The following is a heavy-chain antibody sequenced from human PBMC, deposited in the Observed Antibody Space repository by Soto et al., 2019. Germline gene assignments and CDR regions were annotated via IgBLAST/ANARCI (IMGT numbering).Heavy chain of an antibody. D-gene: IGHD5-18*01. Sequence: SETLSLTCTVSGGSISSYYWSWIRQPPGKGLEWIGYIYYSGSTNYNPSLKSRVTISVDTSKNQFSLKLSSVTAADTAVYYCARGGQDVDTAMVKVYWGQGTLVTVSS. CDR1: GGSISSYY. J-gene: IGHJ4*02. CDR3: ARGGQDVDTAMVKVY. CDR2: IYYSGST. V-gene: IGHV4-59*01.